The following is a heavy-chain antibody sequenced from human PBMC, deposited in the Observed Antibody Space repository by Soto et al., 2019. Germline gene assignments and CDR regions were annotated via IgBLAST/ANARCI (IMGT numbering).Heavy chain of an antibody. D-gene: IGHD6-6*01. Sequence: GSLRLCCVASGFTFSTYWMHWVRQAPGEGLVWISRVNGDGTTTTYADSVKGRFTISRDNAKSTLYLQMNSLRAEDTAVYYCARGFGGSSSLFWGQGVLVTVSS. J-gene: IGHJ4*02. V-gene: IGHV3-74*01. CDR2: VNGDGTTT. CDR3: ARGFGGSSSLF. CDR1: GFTFSTYW.